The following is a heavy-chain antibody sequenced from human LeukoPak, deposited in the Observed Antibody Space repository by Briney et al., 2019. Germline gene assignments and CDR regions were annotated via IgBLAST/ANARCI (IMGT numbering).Heavy chain of an antibody. CDR1: GITFSKYY. J-gene: IGHJ4*02. Sequence: GGSLRLSCVTSGITFSKYYMHWVRHVPGKGLVGVSHNIQDGSVTIYADFVRRRFTISRDTAKNTLYRQVNHLRAEDTAVYYFATDDYTGLGYWGQGTLVT. V-gene: IGHV3-74*01. D-gene: IGHD3-16*01. CDR3: ATDDYTGLGY. CDR2: NIQDGSVT.